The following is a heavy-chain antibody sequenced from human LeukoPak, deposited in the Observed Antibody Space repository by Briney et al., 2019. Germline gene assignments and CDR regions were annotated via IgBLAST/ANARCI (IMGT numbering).Heavy chain of an antibody. V-gene: IGHV3-30*02. CDR2: MWFDGIHN. J-gene: IGHJ4*02. CDR1: GFTFSTYG. D-gene: IGHD2-21*02. CDR3: AKDPDCVCDF. Sequence: PGGSLRLSCAASGFTFSTYGMHWVRQAPGKGIEWVGFMWFDGIHNLYGDSVKGRLSIHRDNYKNTLYLQMNSLRHEDTGVYFCAKDPDCVCDFWGQGALVTV.